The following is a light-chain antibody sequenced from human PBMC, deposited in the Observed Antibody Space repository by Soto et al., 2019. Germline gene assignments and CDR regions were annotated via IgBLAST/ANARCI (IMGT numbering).Light chain of an antibody. CDR1: QSVSSNN. CDR2: GAS. J-gene: IGKJ1*01. Sequence: IVWTQSPGTLSLSPGERCTRSCLASQSVSSNNLVWYQQKPGQAPRLLIYGASYRAAGIPDRFSGSGSGTDFTLTISRLEPEDFALYYCQLHGSSPWTFGPGTQVDIK. CDR3: QLHGSSPWT. V-gene: IGKV3-20*01.